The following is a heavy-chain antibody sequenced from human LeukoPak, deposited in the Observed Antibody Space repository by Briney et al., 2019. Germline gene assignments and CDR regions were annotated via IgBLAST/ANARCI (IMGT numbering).Heavy chain of an antibody. CDR3: ARGNYGDSTDY. CDR1: GFTFSDYD. CDR2: INTAGNT. V-gene: IGHV3-13*04. J-gene: IGHJ4*02. D-gene: IGHD4-17*01. Sequence: GGSLRLSCAASGFTFSDYDLHWVRQVTGQGLEWVSAINTAGNTFYPGSLRGRFTISRENAKNSLYLQMNNVRAGDTAVYYCARGNYGDSTDYWGQGTLVTVSS.